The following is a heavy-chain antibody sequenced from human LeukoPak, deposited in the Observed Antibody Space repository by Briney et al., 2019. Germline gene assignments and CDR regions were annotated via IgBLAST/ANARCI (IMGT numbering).Heavy chain of an antibody. CDR1: GYTFTSYG. CDR3: ARDFGRGYCSSTSCYARDY. CDR2: ISAYNGNT. Sequence: GASVKVPCKASGYTFTSYGISWVRQAPGQGLEWMGWISAYNGNTNYAQKLQGRVTMTTDTSTSTAYMELRSLRSDDTAVYYCARDFGRGYCSSTSCYARDYWGQGTLVTVSS. D-gene: IGHD2-2*01. J-gene: IGHJ4*02. V-gene: IGHV1-18*01.